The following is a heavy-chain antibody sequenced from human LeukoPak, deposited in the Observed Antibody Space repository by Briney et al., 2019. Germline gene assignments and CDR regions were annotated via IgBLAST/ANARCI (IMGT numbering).Heavy chain of an antibody. V-gene: IGHV4-39*07. CDR3: ARLIAARTHYYYYYGMDV. CDR2: IYYSGST. J-gene: IGHJ6*02. CDR1: GGSISSSSYY. D-gene: IGHD6-6*01. Sequence: SETLPLTCTVSGGSISSSSYYWGWIRQPPGKGLEWIGSIYYSGSTYYNPSLKSRVTISVDTSKNQFSLKLSSVTAADTAVYYCARLIAARTHYYYYYGMDVWGQGTTVTVSS.